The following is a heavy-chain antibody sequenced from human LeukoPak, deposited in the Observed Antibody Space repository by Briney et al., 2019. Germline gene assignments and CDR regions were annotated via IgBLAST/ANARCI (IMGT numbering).Heavy chain of an antibody. Sequence: SGGSLRLSCAASGFTFSSYGMHWVRQAPGKGLEWVAFIRYDGSNKYYADSVKGRFTISRDNSKNTLYLQMNSLRAEDTAVYYCAKDVNRIIVYWGQGTLVTVSS. CDR2: IRYDGSNK. CDR1: GFTFSSYG. V-gene: IGHV3-30*02. D-gene: IGHD3-16*01. J-gene: IGHJ4*02. CDR3: AKDVNRIIVY.